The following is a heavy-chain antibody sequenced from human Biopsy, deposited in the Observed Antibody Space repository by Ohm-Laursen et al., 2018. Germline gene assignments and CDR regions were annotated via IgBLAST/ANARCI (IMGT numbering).Heavy chain of an antibody. CDR1: GDSISSDY. CDR2: IYYSGST. Sequence: SETLSLTCTVSGDSISSDYWSWIRQPPRKGLEWIGYIYYSGSTNYNPSLKSRVTISVDTSKNQFSLRLNSVTAADTAVYYCARATNSTGWPYYYFYGMDVWGQGTTVTVSS. D-gene: IGHD2/OR15-2a*01. CDR3: ARATNSTGWPYYYFYGMDV. V-gene: IGHV4-59*01. J-gene: IGHJ6*02.